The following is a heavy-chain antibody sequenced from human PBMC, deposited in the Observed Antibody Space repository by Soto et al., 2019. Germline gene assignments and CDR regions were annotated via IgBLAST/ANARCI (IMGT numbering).Heavy chain of an antibody. J-gene: IGHJ4*02. Sequence: SGESLKISCKGSGYSFTSYWIGWVRQMPGKGLEWMGIIYPGDSDTRYSPSFQGQVTISADKSISTAYLQWSSLKASDTAMYYCARLGRFRCDSSGYLGYWGQGTLVTVSS. V-gene: IGHV5-51*01. CDR2: IYPGDSDT. D-gene: IGHD3-22*01. CDR3: ARLGRFRCDSSGYLGY. CDR1: GYSFTSYW.